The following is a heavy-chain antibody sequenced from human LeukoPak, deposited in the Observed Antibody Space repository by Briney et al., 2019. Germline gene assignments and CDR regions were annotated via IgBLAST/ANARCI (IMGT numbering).Heavy chain of an antibody. CDR2: IYYSGST. Sequence: SGTLSLTCTVSGGSISSSSYYWGWIRQPPGKGLEWIGSIYYSGSTYYNPSLKSRVTISVDTSKNQFSLKLSSVTAADTAVYYCARLINWEFDYWGQGTLVTVSS. CDR3: ARLINWEFDY. D-gene: IGHD1-1*01. CDR1: GGSISSSSYY. J-gene: IGHJ4*02. V-gene: IGHV4-39*01.